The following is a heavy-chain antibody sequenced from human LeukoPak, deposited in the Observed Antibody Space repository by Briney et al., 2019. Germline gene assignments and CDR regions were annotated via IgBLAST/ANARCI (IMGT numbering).Heavy chain of an antibody. CDR1: YGSISGYF. V-gene: IGHV4-4*07. J-gene: IGHJ4*02. D-gene: IGHD3-9*01. CDR3: ARLFPDYDILTGYSAYYFDY. Sequence: SETLSLTCTLPYGSISGYFWSWVRQTAGKGLEWIGRIDTSGSTNYNASLKSRVTMSVDTSKNQFSLKLSSVTAADTAVYYCARLFPDYDILTGYSAYYFDYWGQGTLVTVSS. CDR2: IDTSGST.